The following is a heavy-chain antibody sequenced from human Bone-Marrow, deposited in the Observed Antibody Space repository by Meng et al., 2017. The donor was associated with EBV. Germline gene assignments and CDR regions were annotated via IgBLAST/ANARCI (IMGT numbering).Heavy chain of an antibody. CDR1: GESFSGYY. CDR3: ARGSLGWELPRPFDY. J-gene: IGHJ4*02. Sequence: QAQLQQWGAGLLKPSETLSLTGAFYGESFSGYYWNWIRQPPGKGLEWIGEINHSGSTNYNPSLKSRVTISVDTSKNQFSLKLSSVTAADTAVYYCARGSLGWELPRPFDYWGQGTLVTVSS. D-gene: IGHD1-26*01. V-gene: IGHV4-34*01. CDR2: INHSGST.